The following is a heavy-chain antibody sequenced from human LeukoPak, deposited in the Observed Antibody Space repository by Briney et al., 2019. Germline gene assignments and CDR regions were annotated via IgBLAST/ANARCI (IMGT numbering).Heavy chain of an antibody. Sequence: GASVTVSCTASGYTFTGYYMHWVRQAPGQGLEWMGWINPNSGGTNYAQKFQGRVTMTRDTSISTAYMELSRLRSDDTAVYYCARDKPPYSSGWYREDWFDPWGQGTLVTVSS. J-gene: IGHJ5*02. CDR1: GYTFTGYY. D-gene: IGHD6-19*01. CDR2: INPNSGGT. V-gene: IGHV1-2*02. CDR3: ARDKPPYSSGWYREDWFDP.